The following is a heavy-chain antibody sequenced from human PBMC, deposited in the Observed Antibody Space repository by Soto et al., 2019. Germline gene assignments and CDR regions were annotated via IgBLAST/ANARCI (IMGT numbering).Heavy chain of an antibody. CDR3: ARRGGWLSDGDTSAFDI. D-gene: IGHD3-22*01. CDR2: IYYSGST. J-gene: IGHJ3*02. CDR1: GGSISSYY. Sequence: SETLSLTCTVSGGSISSYYWSWIRQPPGKGLEWIGYIYYSGSTNYNPSLKSRVTISVDTSKNQFSLKLSSVTAADTAVYYWARRGGWLSDGDTSAFDIWGQGTMVTVSS. V-gene: IGHV4-59*08.